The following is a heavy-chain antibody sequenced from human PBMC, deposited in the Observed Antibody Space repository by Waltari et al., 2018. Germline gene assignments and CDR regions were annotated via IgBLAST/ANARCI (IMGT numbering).Heavy chain of an antibody. Sequence: QLQLQESGPGLVKPSETLSLTCTVSGGSISSSSYYWGWIRQPPGKGLEWVSYISSSSSTIYYADSVKGRFTISRDNAKNSLYLQMNSLRAEDTAVYYCARVPRGPIVVVVAATPYGMDVWGQGTTVTVSS. J-gene: IGHJ6*02. CDR1: GGSISSSS. CDR2: ISSSSSTI. CDR3: ARVPRGPIVVVVAATPYGMDV. D-gene: IGHD2-15*01. V-gene: IGHV3-11*04.